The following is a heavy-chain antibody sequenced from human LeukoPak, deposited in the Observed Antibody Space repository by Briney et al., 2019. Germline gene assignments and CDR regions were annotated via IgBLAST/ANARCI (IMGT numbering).Heavy chain of an antibody. J-gene: IGHJ4*02. CDR2: INSDGSST. D-gene: IGHD3-16*02. Sequence: GGSLRLSCAASGFTFSSYWMHWVRQAPGKGLVWVSRINSDGSSTSYADSVKGRFTISRDNAKNTLYLQMNSLRAEDTAVYYCVREGYVWGSYRYTYYFDYWGQGTLVTVSS. CDR1: GFTFSSYW. CDR3: VREGYVWGSYRYTYYFDY. V-gene: IGHV3-74*01.